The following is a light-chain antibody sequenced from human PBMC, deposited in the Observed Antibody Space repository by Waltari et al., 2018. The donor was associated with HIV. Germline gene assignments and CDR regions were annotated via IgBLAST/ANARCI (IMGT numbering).Light chain of an antibody. CDR2: SNN. Sequence: QSVLTQPPSASGTPGQRVTISCSGSSSNIGSNTVNWYQQLPGTAPKLLIYSNNRRPSGVPARFSVSKSGTSASLAISGLQSEDEADYYCAAWDDSLNGYVFGTGTKVTVL. V-gene: IGLV1-44*01. CDR3: AAWDDSLNGYV. CDR1: SSNIGSNT. J-gene: IGLJ1*01.